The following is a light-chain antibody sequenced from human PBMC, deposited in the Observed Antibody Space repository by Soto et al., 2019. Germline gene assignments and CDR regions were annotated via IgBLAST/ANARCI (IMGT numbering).Light chain of an antibody. V-gene: IGKV3-11*01. J-gene: IGKJ1*01. Sequence: EIVLTQCPATLSLSPGIRPTTSCMASQSVSNNYLAWYQQKHGQAPRLLIYDASNRDYGVPARFRGSGSGTDCTLPISRLEAEDFKVYYCQQRSNWPRTFGQGTKVDIK. CDR1: QSVSNNY. CDR2: DAS. CDR3: QQRSNWPRT.